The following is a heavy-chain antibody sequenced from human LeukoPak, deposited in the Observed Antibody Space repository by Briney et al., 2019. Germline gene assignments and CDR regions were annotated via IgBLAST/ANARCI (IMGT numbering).Heavy chain of an antibody. D-gene: IGHD2/OR15-2a*01. V-gene: IGHV4-59*01. CDR3: ARSGVGGTTVDY. CDR1: GGSIGGFY. J-gene: IGHJ4*02. CDR2: ISYSGTT. Sequence: SETLSLTCTVSGGSIGGFYWSWIRQPPGKGLEWIGYISYSGTTNYNPSLKSRVTISVDTSETQFSLRLSSVTAADTAAYYCARSGVGGTTVDYWGQGILVTVSS.